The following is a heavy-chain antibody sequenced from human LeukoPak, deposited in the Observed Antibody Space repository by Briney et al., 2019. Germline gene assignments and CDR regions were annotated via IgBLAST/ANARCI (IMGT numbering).Heavy chain of an antibody. J-gene: IGHJ3*02. CDR1: GFTFSNYA. D-gene: IGHD3-22*01. CDR2: ISYDGTNE. V-gene: IGHV3-30*18. Sequence: GGSLRLSCAASGFTFSNYAIHWVRQAPGKGLEWVAVISYDGTNEYYTDSVKGRFTISRDNSKNTLYLQMNSLRAEDTAVYYCAKEDCYDSSGYWGRPGDGAFDIWGQGKMVTVSS. CDR3: AKEDCYDSSGYWGRPGDGAFDI.